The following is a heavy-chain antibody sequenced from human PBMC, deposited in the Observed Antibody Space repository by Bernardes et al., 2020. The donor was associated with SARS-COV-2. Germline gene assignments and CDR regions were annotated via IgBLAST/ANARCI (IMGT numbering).Heavy chain of an antibody. J-gene: IGHJ4*02. D-gene: IGHD2-2*01. Sequence: GGSLRLSCAASGFTFSSYWMSWVRRAPGKGLEWVANIRQDGSEKYYVDSVKGRFTISRDDAENSLFLELNSLRAEDTAVYYCARAAGYCSATSCHTYYFDYWGQGTLVTVSS. V-gene: IGHV3-7*01. CDR2: IRQDGSEK. CDR3: ARAAGYCSATSCHTYYFDY. CDR1: GFTFSSYW.